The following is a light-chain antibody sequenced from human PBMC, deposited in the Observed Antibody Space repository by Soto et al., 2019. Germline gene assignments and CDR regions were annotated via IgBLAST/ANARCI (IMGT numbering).Light chain of an antibody. CDR1: QGVSSTY. CDR2: DAS. J-gene: IGKJ1*01. CDR3: QQYSSSPWT. Sequence: EIVLTQSPATLSLSPGERATLSCRASQGVSSTYFAWYQQKPGQAPRLLIYDASSTAIGIPDRFSGSGSGTDFTLIISRLEPEDFAVYYCQQYSSSPWTFGQGTKVEIK. V-gene: IGKV3-20*01.